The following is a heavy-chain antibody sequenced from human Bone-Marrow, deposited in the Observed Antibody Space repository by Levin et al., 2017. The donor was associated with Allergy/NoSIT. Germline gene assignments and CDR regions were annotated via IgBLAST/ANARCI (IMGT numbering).Heavy chain of an antibody. J-gene: IGHJ4*02. D-gene: IGHD3-16*01. CDR1: GFSLSSYW. CDR3: VNWGSY. Sequence: QAGGSLRLSCEVSGFSLSSYWMSWVRQAPGKGLEWVAKIKKDGSAKFYVDSVKGRFTISRDNAKNSLYLQMNNLRVEDTAVYYCVNWGSYWGRGTLVTVSS. V-gene: IGHV3-7*02. CDR2: IKKDGSAK.